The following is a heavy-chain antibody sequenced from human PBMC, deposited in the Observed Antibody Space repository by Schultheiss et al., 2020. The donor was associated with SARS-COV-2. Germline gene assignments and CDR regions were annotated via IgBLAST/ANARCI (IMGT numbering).Heavy chain of an antibody. CDR2: ILYDGSNK. J-gene: IGHJ4*02. V-gene: IGHV3-33*01. CDR1: GFTFSSYG. Sequence: GGSLRLTCAASGFTFSSYGMHWVRQDPGKGLEWVLVILYDGSNKYYADSVKGRFTISRDNSKNTLYLQMNSLRAEDTAVYYCARVKRWELPLDYWGQGTLVTVSS. CDR3: ARVKRWELPLDY. D-gene: IGHD1-26*01.